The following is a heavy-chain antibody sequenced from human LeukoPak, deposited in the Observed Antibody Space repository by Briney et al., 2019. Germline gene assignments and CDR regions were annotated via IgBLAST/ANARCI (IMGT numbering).Heavy chain of an antibody. CDR3: AKDLPPDSSGYLDAFDI. D-gene: IGHD3-22*01. CDR2: IIVSGGST. V-gene: IGHV3-23*01. J-gene: IGHJ3*02. CDR1: GFTFSSYA. Sequence: GGSLRLSCAASGFTFSSYAMSWVRQAPGGGLGWGSAIIVSGGSTYYADSVKGRFTISRDNSKNTLYLQMNSLRAEDTAVYYCAKDLPPDSSGYLDAFDIWGQGTMVTVSS.